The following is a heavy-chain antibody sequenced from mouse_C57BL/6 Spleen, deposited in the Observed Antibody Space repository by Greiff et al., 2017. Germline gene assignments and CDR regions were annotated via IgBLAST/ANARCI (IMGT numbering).Heavy chain of an antibody. D-gene: IGHD1-1*01. CDR1: GYTFTSYW. CDR3: ARSPAGSSSVFDY. CDR2: IDPSDSET. V-gene: IGHV1-52*01. J-gene: IGHJ2*01. Sequence: QVQLKQPGAELGRPGSSVKLSCKASGYTFTSYWMHWVKQRPIQGLEWIGNIDPSDSETHYNQKFKDKATLTVDKSSSTAYMQLSSLTSEDSAVSYCARSPAGSSSVFDYWGQGTTLTVSS.